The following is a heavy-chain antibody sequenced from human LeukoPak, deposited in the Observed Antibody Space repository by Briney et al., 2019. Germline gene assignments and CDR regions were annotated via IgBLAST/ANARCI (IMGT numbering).Heavy chain of an antibody. D-gene: IGHD7-27*01. CDR2: ISSNGGST. CDR1: GFTFSLYA. CDR3: VKNPGD. Sequence: GGSLRLPCSASGFTFSLYAMHWVRQAPGKGLEYVSAISSNGGSTYYADSVKGKFTISRDNSKNTLYLQMSSLRPEDTAVYYCVKNPGDWGQGTLVTVSS. V-gene: IGHV3-64D*09. J-gene: IGHJ1*01.